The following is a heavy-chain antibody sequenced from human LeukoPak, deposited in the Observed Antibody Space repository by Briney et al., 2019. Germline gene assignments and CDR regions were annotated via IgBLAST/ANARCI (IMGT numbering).Heavy chain of an antibody. Sequence: GGSLRLPCAASGFSLSNYAMSWVRQAPGRGLEWVSGISDSGGTTYYADSVKGRFTISRDNSKNTLYLQMNSLTAEDTAVYYCAKDRRRFWSGYLDYWGQGALVTVSS. CDR2: ISDSGGTT. D-gene: IGHD3-3*01. CDR3: AKDRRRFWSGYLDY. J-gene: IGHJ4*02. V-gene: IGHV3-23*01. CDR1: GFSLSNYA.